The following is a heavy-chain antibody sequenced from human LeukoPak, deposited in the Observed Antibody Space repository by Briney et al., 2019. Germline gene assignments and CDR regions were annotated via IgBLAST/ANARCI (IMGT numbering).Heavy chain of an antibody. J-gene: IGHJ4*02. CDR2: IYHSGST. Sequence: SETLSLTCAVSGGSISSSNWWSWVRQPPGKGLEWIGEIYHSGSTNYNPFLKSRVTISVDKSKNQFSLKLSSVTAADTAVYYCARGAIAAAGTYSVDYWGQGTLVTVSS. CDR1: GGSISSSNW. CDR3: ARGAIAAAGTYSVDY. V-gene: IGHV4-4*02. D-gene: IGHD6-13*01.